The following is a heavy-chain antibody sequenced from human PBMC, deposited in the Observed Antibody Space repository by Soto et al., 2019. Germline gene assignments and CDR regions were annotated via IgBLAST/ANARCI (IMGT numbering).Heavy chain of an antibody. CDR2: IYWDDDK. CDR1: GLSLSTSGEA. CDR3: AHYVSTSPAGWFDP. J-gene: IGHJ5*02. D-gene: IGHD1-26*01. V-gene: IGHV2-5*02. Sequence: QITLKESGPTLVKPTQTLTLTCTFSGLSLSTSGEAVGWIRQPPGKAMEWLALIYWDDDKRYNPTLKTRLTITTDTSKNPVVLTLPNPDPADTATYYCAHYVSTSPAGWFDPWGQGNLVTVSS.